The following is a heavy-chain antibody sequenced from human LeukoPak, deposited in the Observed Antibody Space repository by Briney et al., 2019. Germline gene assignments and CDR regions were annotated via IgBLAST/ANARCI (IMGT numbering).Heavy chain of an antibody. CDR3: ASERQQLVIFDAFDI. CDR1: GFTFSSYS. V-gene: IGHV3-21*01. Sequence: GGSLRLSCAASGFTFSSYSMNWVRQAPGKGLEWVSSISSSSSYIYYADSLKGRFTISRDNAKNSLYLQMNSLRAEDTAVYYCASERQQLVIFDAFDIWGQGTMVTVSS. D-gene: IGHD6-13*01. J-gene: IGHJ3*02. CDR2: ISSSSSYI.